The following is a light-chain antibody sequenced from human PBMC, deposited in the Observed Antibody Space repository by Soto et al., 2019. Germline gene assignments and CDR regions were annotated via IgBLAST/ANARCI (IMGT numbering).Light chain of an antibody. CDR1: SGYTDYK. CDR2: VGTGGIEG. CDR3: GAVHGSGSNFVYV. Sequence: QPVLTQPPSASASLGASVTLTCTLSSGYTDYKVDWYQQRPGKGTRLVMRVGTGGIEGSKGDGIPDRFSVLASGLNRSLTIKNIQEEDESVYHCGAVHGSGSNFVYVFGTGTKLTVL. J-gene: IGLJ1*01. V-gene: IGLV9-49*01.